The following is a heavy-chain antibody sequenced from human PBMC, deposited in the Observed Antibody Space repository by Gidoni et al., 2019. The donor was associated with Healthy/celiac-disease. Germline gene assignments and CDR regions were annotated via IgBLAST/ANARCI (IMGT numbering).Heavy chain of an antibody. CDR3: ASTVAGTSVLGY. J-gene: IGHJ4*02. CDR1: GGSISSGGYS. D-gene: IGHD6-19*01. Sequence: QLQLQESGSGLVKPSQPLSLTCAVSGGSISSGGYSWSWIRQPPGKGLEWSGYIYHRGSTYYNQSLKSRVTISVDRSKNQFSLKLSSVTAADTAVYYCASTVAGTSVLGYWGQGTLVTVSS. CDR2: IYHRGST. V-gene: IGHV4-30-2*01.